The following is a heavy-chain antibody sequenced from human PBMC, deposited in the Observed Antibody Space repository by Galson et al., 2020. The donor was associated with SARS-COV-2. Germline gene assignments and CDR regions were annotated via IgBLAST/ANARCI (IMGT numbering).Heavy chain of an antibody. V-gene: IGHV4-59*08. CDR3: ARFWGGFDN. CDR2: IYYSGNT. J-gene: IGHJ3*02. CDR1: GGSISPYY. Sequence: ASATLSLTCTASGGSISPYYSRWIRQPPGKGLEWIGYIYYSGNTNYNPSLKSRLTISIDRSKNQFSLKLSSVTAADTAVYYCARFWGGFDNWGQGTMVSVSS. D-gene: IGHD7-27*01.